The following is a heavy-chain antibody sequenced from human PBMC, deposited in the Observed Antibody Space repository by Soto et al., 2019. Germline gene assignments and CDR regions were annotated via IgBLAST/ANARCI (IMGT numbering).Heavy chain of an antibody. CDR3: AREGDSSWFDS. CDR2: IIPVLGSS. J-gene: IGHJ5*01. CDR1: GGTFGRHV. D-gene: IGHD2-21*01. V-gene: IGHV1-69*13. Sequence: SVKVSCKASGGTFGRHVITWVRQAPGQGPEWMGGIIPVLGSSNHARKFKGRLTITADESTGTAYMELSSLTSEDTAVYFCAREGDSSWFDSWGQGTLVTVSS.